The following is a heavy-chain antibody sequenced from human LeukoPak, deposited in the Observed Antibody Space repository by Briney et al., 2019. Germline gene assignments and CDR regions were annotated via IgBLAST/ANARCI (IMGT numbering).Heavy chain of an antibody. CDR1: GFTFSSYS. V-gene: IGHV3-23*01. J-gene: IGHJ4*02. Sequence: GGSLRLSCAASGFTFSSYSMNWVRQAPGKGLEWVSAISGSGGSTYYADSVKGRFTISRDNSKNTLYLQMNSLRAEDTAVYYCAKHYDSSGYYYWGQGTLVTVSS. CDR3: AKHYDSSGYYY. CDR2: ISGSGGST. D-gene: IGHD3-22*01.